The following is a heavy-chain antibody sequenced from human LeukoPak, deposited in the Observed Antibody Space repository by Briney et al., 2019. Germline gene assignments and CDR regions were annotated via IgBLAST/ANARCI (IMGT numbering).Heavy chain of an antibody. Sequence: GGSLRLSCAASGFTFSSYSMSWVRQAPGKGLEWVSGISDSGDITYYADSVKGRFTISRDNSKNTLYVQMNSLRVEDTAVYYCAKDRRGGSYYAATLDIWGQGTMVTVSS. CDR3: AKDRRGGSYYAATLDI. J-gene: IGHJ3*02. V-gene: IGHV3-23*01. CDR1: GFTFSSYS. CDR2: ISDSGDIT. D-gene: IGHD1-26*01.